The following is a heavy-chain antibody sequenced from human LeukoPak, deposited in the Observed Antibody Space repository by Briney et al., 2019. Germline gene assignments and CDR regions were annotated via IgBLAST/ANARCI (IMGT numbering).Heavy chain of an antibody. J-gene: IGHJ5*02. CDR3: ARVGTIFGVVTSFDP. D-gene: IGHD3-3*01. V-gene: IGHV4-61*02. Sequence: SETLSLTCTVSGGSISSGSYYWSWIRQPAGKGLEWIGRIYTSGSTNYNPSLKSRVTISVDTSKNQFSLKLSSVTAADTAVYYCARVGTIFGVVTSFDPWGQGTLVTVSS. CDR1: GGSISSGSYY. CDR2: IYTSGST.